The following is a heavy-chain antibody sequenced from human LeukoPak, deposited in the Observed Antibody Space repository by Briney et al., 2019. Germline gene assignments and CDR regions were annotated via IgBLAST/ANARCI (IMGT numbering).Heavy chain of an antibody. CDR2: ISGSGGTT. Sequence: GGSLRLSCAASGFTFSSYAMSWVRQAPGKGLEWVSAISGSGGTTDYADSVKGRFTISRDNSSNTLFLQINSLRADDTALYYCAKGARPGDYYYMDVWGKGTTVTVSS. V-gene: IGHV3-23*01. D-gene: IGHD6-6*01. CDR3: AKGARPGDYYYMDV. J-gene: IGHJ6*03. CDR1: GFTFSSYA.